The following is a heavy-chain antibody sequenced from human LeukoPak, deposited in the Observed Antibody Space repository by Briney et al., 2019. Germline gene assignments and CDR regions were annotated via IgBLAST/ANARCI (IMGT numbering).Heavy chain of an antibody. Sequence: GGSLRLSCAASGFTFSNYGMHWVRQAPGKGLEWVAVISYGGSNKYYADSVKGRFTISRDNSKNTLYLQMNSLRAEDTAVYYCARGLRVEEDAFDIWGQGTMVTVSS. D-gene: IGHD3-3*01. V-gene: IGHV3-30*03. CDR2: ISYGGSNK. CDR3: ARGLRVEEDAFDI. J-gene: IGHJ3*02. CDR1: GFTFSNYG.